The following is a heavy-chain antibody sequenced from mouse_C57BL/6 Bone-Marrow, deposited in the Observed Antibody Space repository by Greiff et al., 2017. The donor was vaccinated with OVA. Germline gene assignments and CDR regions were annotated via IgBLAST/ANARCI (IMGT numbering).Heavy chain of an antibody. CDR1: GFTFTDYY. D-gene: IGHD1-1*01. CDR3: AREGDYYGSSYDWYFDV. CDR2: IRNKANGYTT. Sequence: DVHLVESGGGLVQPGGSLSLSCAASGFTFTDYYMSWVRQPPGKALEWLGFIRNKANGYTTEYSASVKGRFTISRDNSQSILYLQMNALRAEDSATYYCAREGDYYGSSYDWYFDVWGTGTTVTVSS. J-gene: IGHJ1*03. V-gene: IGHV7-3*01.